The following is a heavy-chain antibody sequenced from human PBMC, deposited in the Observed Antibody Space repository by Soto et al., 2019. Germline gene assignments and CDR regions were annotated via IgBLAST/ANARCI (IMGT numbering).Heavy chain of an antibody. CDR3: ARGDPVLWFGEKVYYGMHV. CDR2: IYYSGST. Sequence: QVQLQESGPGLVKPSETLSLTCTVSGGSISSYYGSGIRQPPGKGLEWIGYIYYSGSTNYNPSLKSRVTISVETSKNQFSLKLSSVTAADTAVYYCARGDPVLWFGEKVYYGMHVLGQGTTVTVSS. D-gene: IGHD3-10*01. CDR1: GGSISSYY. J-gene: IGHJ6*02. V-gene: IGHV4-59*01.